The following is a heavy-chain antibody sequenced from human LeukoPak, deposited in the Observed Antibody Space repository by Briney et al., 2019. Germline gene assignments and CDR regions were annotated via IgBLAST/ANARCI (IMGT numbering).Heavy chain of an antibody. CDR3: ARGIGYYDSSGYRGPFDY. CDR2: IYHSGST. Sequence: SETLSLTCAVSGGSISSSNWWSWVRQPPGKGLEWIGEIYHSGSTNYNPSLKSRVTISVDKSKNQFSLKLSSVTAAGTAVYYCARGIGYYDSSGYRGPFDYWGQGTLVTVSS. V-gene: IGHV4-4*02. D-gene: IGHD3-22*01. J-gene: IGHJ4*02. CDR1: GGSISSSNW.